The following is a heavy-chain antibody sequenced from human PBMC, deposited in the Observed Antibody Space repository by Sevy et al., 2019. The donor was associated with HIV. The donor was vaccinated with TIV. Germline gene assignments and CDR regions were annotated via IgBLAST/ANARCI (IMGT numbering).Heavy chain of an antibody. CDR3: AGENAWGRGYS. Sequence: SETLSLTCPVSGGSITSLYWNWIRQPPGKGLEWVANIYYNGPINYNPSLKSRVTLSLDTSMNQFSLRLGAVTAADTAMYYCAGENAWGRGYSWGQGTLVTVSS. J-gene: IGHJ4*02. V-gene: IGHV4-59*08. D-gene: IGHD1-26*01. CDR2: IYYNGPI. CDR1: GGSITSLY.